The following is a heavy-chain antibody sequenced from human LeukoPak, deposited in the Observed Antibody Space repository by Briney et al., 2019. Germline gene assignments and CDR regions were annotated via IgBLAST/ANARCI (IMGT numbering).Heavy chain of an antibody. Sequence: GGSLRLSCAASGFIVNTNYMTWVRQAPGRGLEWVSFIYADGNTYYADSVKGRFTISRDNAKNSLHLQMSSLRAEDTAVYYCARDKEGYSSSWNNYYYMDVWGKGTTVTVSS. J-gene: IGHJ6*03. CDR1: GFIVNTNY. CDR2: IYADGNT. V-gene: IGHV3-53*01. D-gene: IGHD6-13*01. CDR3: ARDKEGYSSSWNNYYYMDV.